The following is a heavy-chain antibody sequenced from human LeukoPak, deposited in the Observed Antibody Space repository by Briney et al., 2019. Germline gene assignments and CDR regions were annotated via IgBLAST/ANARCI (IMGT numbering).Heavy chain of an antibody. CDR2: IYYSGST. CDR3: AKWTPAGWFDP. CDR1: GDSSSSYY. Sequence: SETLSLTCTVSGDSSSSYYWSWIRQPPGKGLEWIGYIYYSGSTSYNPSHKSRVTISVDTSKRQFSLKLSSVTAADTAVYYCAKWTPAGWFDPWGQGTLVTVSS. D-gene: IGHD6-25*01. J-gene: IGHJ5*02. V-gene: IGHV4-59*01.